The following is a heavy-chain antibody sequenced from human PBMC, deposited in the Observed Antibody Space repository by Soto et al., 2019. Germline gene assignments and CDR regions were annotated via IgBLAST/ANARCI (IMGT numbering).Heavy chain of an antibody. CDR1: GGTFSSYA. D-gene: IGHD3-10*01. J-gene: IGHJ4*02. CDR3: ARDRARGSGSTPYYFDY. CDR2: IIPIFGTA. V-gene: IGHV1-69*06. Sequence: SVKVSCKASGGTFSSYAISWVRQAPGQGLEWMGGIIPIFGTANYAQKFQGRVTITADKSTSTAYMELSSLGSEDTAVYYCARDRARGSGSTPYYFDYWGQGTLVTVSS.